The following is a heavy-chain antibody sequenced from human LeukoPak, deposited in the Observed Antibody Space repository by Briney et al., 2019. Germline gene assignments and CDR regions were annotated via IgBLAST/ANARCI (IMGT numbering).Heavy chain of an antibody. CDR3: ARRLPYGSGLDY. V-gene: IGHV4-39*01. Sequence: PSETLSLTCTVSGDSVSNDFYYWGWIRQPPGKGLEWVACLSHRGNTWYNPSLKSRVTISIDTSKNQFSLRLSSVTAADTAVYYCARRLPYGSGLDYWGQGTLVTVSS. D-gene: IGHD3-10*01. J-gene: IGHJ4*02. CDR2: LSHRGNT. CDR1: GDSVSNDFYY.